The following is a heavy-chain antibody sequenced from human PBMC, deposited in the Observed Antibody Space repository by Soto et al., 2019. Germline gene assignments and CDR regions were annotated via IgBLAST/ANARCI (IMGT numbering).Heavy chain of an antibody. CDR1: GGTFSSYA. D-gene: IGHD3-3*01. Sequence: ASVKVSCKASGGTFSSYAISWVRQAPGQGLEWMGGIIPIFGTANYAQKFQGRVTITADKSTSTAYMELSSLRSEDTAVYYCARVPPLHYDFWSGYRYYSWFDPWGQGTLVTVSS. V-gene: IGHV1-69*06. CDR2: IIPIFGTA. J-gene: IGHJ5*02. CDR3: ARVPPLHYDFWSGYRYYSWFDP.